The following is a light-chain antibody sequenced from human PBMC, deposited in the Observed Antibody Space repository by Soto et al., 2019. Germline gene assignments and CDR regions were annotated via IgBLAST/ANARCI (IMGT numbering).Light chain of an antibody. J-gene: IGLJ1*01. CDR1: KNDIGVYDF. CDR3: KSYAGSNTYV. CDR2: EVV. Sequence: QSALTQPRSASGSPGQSVTICCTGTKNDIGVYDFVSWYQHHPGKAPRLIIYEVVQRPSGVPDRFSGSKSGNTASLTVSGLQAADDADYFCKSYAGSNTYVFGSGTKLTVL. V-gene: IGLV2-8*01.